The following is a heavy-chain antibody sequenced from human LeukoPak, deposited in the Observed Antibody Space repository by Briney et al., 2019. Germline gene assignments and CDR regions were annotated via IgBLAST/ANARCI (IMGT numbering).Heavy chain of an antibody. J-gene: IGHJ6*02. V-gene: IGHV3-73*01. D-gene: IGHD2-2*01. Sequence: GGSLRLSCAASGFTFSGSAMHWVRQASGKGLEWVGRIRSKANGYATAYAASVKGRFTISRDDSKNTAYLQMNSLKTEDTAVYYCTRLAPSSDIVVVPAATYLYGMDVWGQGTTVTVSS. CDR1: GFTFSGSA. CDR2: IRSKANGYAT. CDR3: TRLAPSSDIVVVPAATYLYGMDV.